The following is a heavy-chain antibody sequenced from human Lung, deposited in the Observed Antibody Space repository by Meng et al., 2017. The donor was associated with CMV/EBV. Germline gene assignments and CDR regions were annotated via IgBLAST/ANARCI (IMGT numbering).Heavy chain of an antibody. CDR2: LVWYGRSS. CDR3: ARGVAESLGWEMGY. Sequence: VEGGGGVVQTGGSLSLSCGVFGLPLGSYWMHWVRQTPGKGLDWVSRLVWYGRSSSYADSVRGRFTISRDDAKNTLYLQMNSLRVEDTAVYYCARGVAESLGWEMGYWGQGTLVTVSS. CDR1: GLPLGSYW. V-gene: IGHV3-74*02. D-gene: IGHD1-26*01. J-gene: IGHJ4*02.